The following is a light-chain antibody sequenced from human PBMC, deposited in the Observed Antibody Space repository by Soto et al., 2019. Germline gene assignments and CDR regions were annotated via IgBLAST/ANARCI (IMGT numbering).Light chain of an antibody. CDR3: QQYLAYPWT. V-gene: IGKV1-5*03. CDR2: KAS. Sequence: DIRIIQSPSTLSASVGDRDTITCRASQSINSCLAWYQQKPGKAPKLLIYKASSLESGVPSRFSGSESGTEFTLTISSLQPDDFATYYCQQYLAYPWTFGRGTKVEV. CDR1: QSINSC. J-gene: IGKJ1*01.